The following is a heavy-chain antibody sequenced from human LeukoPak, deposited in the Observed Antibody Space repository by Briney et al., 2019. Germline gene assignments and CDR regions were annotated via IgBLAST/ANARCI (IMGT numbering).Heavy chain of an antibody. D-gene: IGHD6-19*01. CDR3: ARDLKMGYSSGRYSWGTGSSNDY. CDR1: GGTFSSYA. Sequence: SVKVSCKASGGTFSSYAISWVRQAPGQGLEWMGGIIPIFGTANYAQKFQGRVTITADKSTSTAYMELSSLRSDDTAVYYCARDLKMGYSSGRYSWGTGSSNDYWGQGTLVTVSS. V-gene: IGHV1-69*06. CDR2: IIPIFGTA. J-gene: IGHJ4*02.